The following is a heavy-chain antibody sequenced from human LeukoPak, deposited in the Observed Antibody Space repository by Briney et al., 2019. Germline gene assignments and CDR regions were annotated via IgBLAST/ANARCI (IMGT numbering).Heavy chain of an antibody. D-gene: IGHD4-23*01. J-gene: IGHJ4*02. CDR1: GGSISSSNYY. Sequence: SETLSLTCTVSGGSISSSNYYWGWIRQPPGKGLEWIGSIYHSGSTYYNPSLKSRVTISVDTSKNQFSLKLSSVTAADTAVYYCARDTTVVTPFDYWGQGTLVTVSS. V-gene: IGHV4-39*07. CDR3: ARDTTVVTPFDY. CDR2: IYHSGST.